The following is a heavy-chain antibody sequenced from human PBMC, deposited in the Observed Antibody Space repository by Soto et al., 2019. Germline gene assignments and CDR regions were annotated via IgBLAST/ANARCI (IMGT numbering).Heavy chain of an antibody. Sequence: EVQLVESGGGLVKPGGSLRLSCAASGFTFSSYSMNWVRQAPGKGLEWVSSISSSSSYIYYADSVKGRITISRDNAKNSLYLQMNSLRAEDTAVYYCARDVSGSYPDYWGQGTLVTVSS. CDR3: ARDVSGSYPDY. D-gene: IGHD1-26*01. V-gene: IGHV3-21*01. CDR2: ISSSSSYI. CDR1: GFTFSSYS. J-gene: IGHJ4*02.